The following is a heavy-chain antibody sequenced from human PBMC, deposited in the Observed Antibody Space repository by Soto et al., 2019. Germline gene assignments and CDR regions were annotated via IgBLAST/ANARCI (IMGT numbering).Heavy chain of an antibody. Sequence: SETLSLTCSVSGGSISSSNWWSWVRQPPGKGLEWIGEIYHSGSTNYNPSLKSRVTISVDKSKNQFSLKLSSVTAADTAVYYCARVSGSYYYGMDVWGQGTTVTVSS. V-gene: IGHV4-4*02. CDR3: ARVSGSYYYGMDV. D-gene: IGHD1-26*01. J-gene: IGHJ6*02. CDR1: GGSISSSNW. CDR2: IYHSGST.